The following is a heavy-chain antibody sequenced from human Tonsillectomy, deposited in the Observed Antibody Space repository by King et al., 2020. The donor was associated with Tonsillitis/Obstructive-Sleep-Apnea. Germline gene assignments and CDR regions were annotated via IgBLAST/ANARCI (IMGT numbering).Heavy chain of an antibody. CDR2: ISYDGSNR. D-gene: IGHD2-2*01. J-gene: IGHJ6*02. Sequence: VQLVESGGGVVQPGRSLRLSCAASGFTFSNYAMYWVRQAPGRGLEWVAVISYDGSNRYYADSVKGRFTISRDNSRNTLYLQMNSLRAEDTAVYYCARDPTSWDYYYGVDVWGQGTTVPVSS. V-gene: IGHV3-30*04. CDR1: GFTFSNYA. CDR3: ARDPTSWDYYYGVDV.